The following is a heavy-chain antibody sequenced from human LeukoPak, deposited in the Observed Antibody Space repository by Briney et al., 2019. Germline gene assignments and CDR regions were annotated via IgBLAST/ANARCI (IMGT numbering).Heavy chain of an antibody. Sequence: PSETLSLTCTVSGGSISSGDYYWSWIRQPPGKGLEWIGYIYYSGSTYYNPSLKSRVTISVDTSKNQFSLKLSSVTAADTAVYYCARDIDYGDYRVGFDPWGQGTLVTVSS. CDR3: ARDIDYGDYRVGFDP. V-gene: IGHV4-30-4*02. CDR1: GGSISSGDYY. CDR2: IYYSGST. J-gene: IGHJ5*02. D-gene: IGHD4-17*01.